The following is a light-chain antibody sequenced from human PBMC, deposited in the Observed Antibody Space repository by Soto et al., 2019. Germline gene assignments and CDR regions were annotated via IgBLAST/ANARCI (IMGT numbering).Light chain of an antibody. Sequence: DIQMTHSPSTLSASVGDRVTITCRASQSISGWLAWYQQKPGKAPKLLIYDASTLESGVPSRFSGSGSGTEFTLTISSLQPDDSATFYCQQYNSDWTFGQGTKV. CDR3: QQYNSDWT. CDR2: DAS. CDR1: QSISGW. J-gene: IGKJ1*01. V-gene: IGKV1-5*01.